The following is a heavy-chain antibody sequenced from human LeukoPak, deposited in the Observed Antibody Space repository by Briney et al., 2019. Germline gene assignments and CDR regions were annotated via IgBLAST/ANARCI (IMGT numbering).Heavy chain of an antibody. V-gene: IGHV1-18*01. J-gene: IGHJ4*02. CDR3: ARDLRGSYLGHFDY. Sequence: GASVKVSCKASGYTFTSYGISWVRQAPGQGLEWMGWISPYNGNTNYAQKLQGRVTMTTDTSTSTAYMELRSLRSDDTAVYYCARDLRGSYLGHFDYWGQGTLVTVSS. CDR1: GYTFTSYG. D-gene: IGHD1-26*01. CDR2: ISPYNGNT.